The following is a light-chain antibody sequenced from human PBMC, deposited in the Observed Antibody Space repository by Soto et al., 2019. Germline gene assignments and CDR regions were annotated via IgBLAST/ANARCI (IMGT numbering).Light chain of an antibody. CDR2: DAS. CDR3: QQFSSYPLT. J-gene: IGKJ4*01. V-gene: IGKV3-20*01. CDR1: QTVRNNY. Sequence: EYVVTKSLGTLSLSTGERATLSCRVSQTVRNNYLAWYQQKPGQAPRLLIYDASSRATGIPDRFSGGGSGTDFTLTISRLEPEDFAVYYCQQFSSYPLTFGGGTKVDI.